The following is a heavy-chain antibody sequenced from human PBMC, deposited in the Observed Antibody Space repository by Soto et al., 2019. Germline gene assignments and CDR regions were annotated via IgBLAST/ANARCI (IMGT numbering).Heavy chain of an antibody. V-gene: IGHV3-23*01. Sequence: EVQLLESGGGLVQPGGSLRLSCAASGFTVSSYAMRWVRQAPGKGLEWVSVISGSGDSTYYADYVRGRFTISRDNSKNTLYLQMDSLRAEDTAVYYCAKDRDGAAAGPTKFYGMDVWGQGTTVTVSS. D-gene: IGHD6-25*01. CDR1: GFTVSSYA. J-gene: IGHJ6*02. CDR3: AKDRDGAAAGPTKFYGMDV. CDR2: ISGSGDST.